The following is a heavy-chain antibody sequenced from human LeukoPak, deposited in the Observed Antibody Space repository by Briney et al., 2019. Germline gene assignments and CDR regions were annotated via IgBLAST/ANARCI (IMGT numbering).Heavy chain of an antibody. V-gene: IGHV3-21*01. Sequence: GGSLRLSCAASGFTFSSYSMNWVRQAPGKGLEWVSSISSSSSYIYYADSVKGRFTISRDNAKNSLYLQMNSLRAEDTAVYCCARDLYDSSGRDAFDIWGQGTMVTVSS. CDR2: ISSSSSYI. CDR1: GFTFSSYS. J-gene: IGHJ3*02. CDR3: ARDLYDSSGRDAFDI. D-gene: IGHD3-22*01.